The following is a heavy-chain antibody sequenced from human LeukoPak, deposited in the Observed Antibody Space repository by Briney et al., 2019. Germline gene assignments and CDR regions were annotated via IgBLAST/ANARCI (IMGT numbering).Heavy chain of an antibody. CDR2: IIPILGIA. V-gene: IGHV1-69*04. CDR3: ARDRAYPGIDYYYYGMDV. Sequence: SVKVSCKASGGTFSSYAISWVRQAPGQGLEWMGRIIPILGIANYAQKFQGRVTITADKSTSTAYMELSSLRSEDTAVYYCARDRAYPGIDYYYYGMDVWGQGTTVTVSS. J-gene: IGHJ6*02. D-gene: IGHD2-21*01. CDR1: GGTFSSYA.